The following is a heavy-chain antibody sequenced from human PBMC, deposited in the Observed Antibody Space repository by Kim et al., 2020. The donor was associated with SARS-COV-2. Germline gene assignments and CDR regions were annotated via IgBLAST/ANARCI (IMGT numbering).Heavy chain of an antibody. CDR3: ARWGGTGFLTSYYFDY. D-gene: IGHD2-15*01. V-gene: IGHV4-31*02. J-gene: IGHJ4*02. Sequence: SLKSRVTISVDTSKNQFSLKLSSVTAADTAVYYCARWGGTGFLTSYYFDYWGQGTLVTVSS.